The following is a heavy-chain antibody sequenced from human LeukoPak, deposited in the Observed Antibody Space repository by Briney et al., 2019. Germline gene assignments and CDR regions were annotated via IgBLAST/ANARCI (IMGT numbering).Heavy chain of an antibody. CDR1: GYTFTGYY. D-gene: IGHD2-2*01. CDR2: INPNSGGT. CDR3: AASVVPAPKGDYYYYMDV. J-gene: IGHJ6*03. Sequence: ASVKVSCKASGYTFTGYYMHWVRQAPGQGLEWMGWINPNSGGTNYAQKFQGRVTMTRDTSISTAYMELSSLRSEDTAVYYCAASVVPAPKGDYYYYMDVWGKGTTVTVSS. V-gene: IGHV1-2*02.